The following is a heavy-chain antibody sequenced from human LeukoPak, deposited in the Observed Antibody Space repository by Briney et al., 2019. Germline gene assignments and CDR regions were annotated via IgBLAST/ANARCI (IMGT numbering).Heavy chain of an antibody. D-gene: IGHD3-22*01. J-gene: IGHJ4*02. Sequence: ASVKVSCKASGYTFTSYGISWVRQAPGQGLEWMGWISTYNGNTNYAQKLQGRVTMTTDTSTSTAYMELRSLRSDDTAVYYCARAAISKDGSGYFYWGQGTLVTVSS. CDR1: GYTFTSYG. V-gene: IGHV1-18*01. CDR2: ISTYNGNT. CDR3: ARAAISKDGSGYFY.